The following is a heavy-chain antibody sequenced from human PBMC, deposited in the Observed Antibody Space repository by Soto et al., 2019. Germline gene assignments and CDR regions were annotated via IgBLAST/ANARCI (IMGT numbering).Heavy chain of an antibody. V-gene: IGHV3-30-3*01. Sequence: GGSLRLSCAASGFTFSSYAMHWVRQAPGKGLEWVAVISYDGSNKYYADSVKGRFTISRDNSKNTLYLQMNSLRAEDTAVYYCARGEGGDYYYGMDVWGQGTTVTV. D-gene: IGHD3-16*01. CDR1: GFTFSSYA. CDR2: ISYDGSNK. CDR3: ARGEGGDYYYGMDV. J-gene: IGHJ6*02.